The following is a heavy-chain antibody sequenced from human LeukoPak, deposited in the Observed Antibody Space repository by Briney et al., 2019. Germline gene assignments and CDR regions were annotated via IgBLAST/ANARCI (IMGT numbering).Heavy chain of an antibody. J-gene: IGHJ4*02. V-gene: IGHV3-23*01. CDR2: ISSSGGNT. D-gene: IGHD1-14*01. Sequence: GGSLRLSCAPSGFAFSSYAMNWVRQAPGKGLEWVSTISSSGGNTYYADSVKGRFSISRDNSKNTLYLQMNSLRAEDTAVYYCACRQITYFDYWGQGTLDTVSS. CDR3: ACRQITYFDY. CDR1: GFAFSSYA.